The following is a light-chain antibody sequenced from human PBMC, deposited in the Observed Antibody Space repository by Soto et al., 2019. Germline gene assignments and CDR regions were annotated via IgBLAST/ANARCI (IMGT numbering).Light chain of an antibody. J-gene: IGKJ3*01. Sequence: ESVVTQSPGTLSLSPGERATLSCRASQSVSSSYLAWYQQKPGQAPRLLIYGASSRATGIPDRFSGSGSGTDFTLTISRLEPEDFAVYYCQQYGSSRFTFGPGTKVDIK. CDR1: QSVSSSY. CDR3: QQYGSSRFT. CDR2: GAS. V-gene: IGKV3-20*01.